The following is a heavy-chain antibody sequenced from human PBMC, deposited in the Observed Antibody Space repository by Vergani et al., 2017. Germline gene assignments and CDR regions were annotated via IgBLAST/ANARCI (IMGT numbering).Heavy chain of an antibody. V-gene: IGHV3-11*05. Sequence: QVQLVESGGGLVKPGGSLRLSCAASGLTFSDYYMSWIRQAPGKGLEWVSYISSSSSYTNYADSVKGRFTISRDNAKNSLYLQMNSLRAEDTAVYYCARAYSSSWSYFDYWGQGTLVTVSS. CDR2: ISSSSSYT. CDR1: GLTFSDYY. CDR3: ARAYSSSWSYFDY. J-gene: IGHJ4*02. D-gene: IGHD6-13*01.